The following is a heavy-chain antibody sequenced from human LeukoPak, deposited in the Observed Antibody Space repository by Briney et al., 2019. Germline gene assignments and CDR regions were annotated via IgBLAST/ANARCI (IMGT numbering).Heavy chain of an antibody. D-gene: IGHD4-17*01. CDR3: ARDRFLRFFDY. CDR1: GFTFSSYG. Sequence: GGSLRLSCAVSGFTFSSYGMTWVRRAPGKGLEWISYIGSGGGNIFYADSVKGRFTISRDNAKNSLYLQMTSLRAEDTAVYYCARDRFLRFFDYWGQGTLVTVSS. J-gene: IGHJ4*02. V-gene: IGHV3-48*01. CDR2: IGSGGGNI.